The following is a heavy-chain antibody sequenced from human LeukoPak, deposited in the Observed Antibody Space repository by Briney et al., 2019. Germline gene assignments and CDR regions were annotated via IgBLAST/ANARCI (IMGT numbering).Heavy chain of an antibody. CDR3: ARPANDTLDDDAFGI. Sequence: SETLSLTCTVSGGSISSSSYYWGWIRQPPGKGLEWIGSIYYSGSTYYNPSLKSRVTISVDTSKNQFSLKLSSVTAADTAVYYCARPANDTLDDDAFGIWGQGTMVTVSS. D-gene: IGHD1-1*01. V-gene: IGHV4-39*01. J-gene: IGHJ3*02. CDR1: GGSISSSSYY. CDR2: IYYSGST.